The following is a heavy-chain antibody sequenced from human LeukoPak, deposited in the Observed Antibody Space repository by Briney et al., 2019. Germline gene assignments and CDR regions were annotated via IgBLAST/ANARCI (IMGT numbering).Heavy chain of an antibody. J-gene: IGHJ4*02. CDR1: GYTFTGYY. V-gene: IGHV1-2*02. CDR2: INPNSGGT. D-gene: IGHD3-22*01. Sequence: GASVKVSCKASGYTFTGYYMHWVRQAPGQGLEWMGWINPNSGGTNYAQKFQGRVTMTRDTSISTAYMELSRLRSDDTAVYYCARAGSMIVVVIPDYWGQGTLVTVSS. CDR3: ARAGSMIVVVIPDY.